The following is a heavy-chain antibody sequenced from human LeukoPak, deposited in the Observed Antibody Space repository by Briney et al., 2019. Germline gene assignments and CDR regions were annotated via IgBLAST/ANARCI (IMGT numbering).Heavy chain of an antibody. Sequence: ASVKVSCKASGYTFTTYGMNWVRQAPGQGLEWMGWINPNSGGTNYAQKFQGRVTMTRDTSISTAYMELSRLRSDDTAVYYCARDPYDSSGYGYYYYYMDVWGKGTTVTISS. CDR1: GYTFTTYG. CDR2: INPNSGGT. CDR3: ARDPYDSSGYGYYYYYMDV. V-gene: IGHV1-2*02. D-gene: IGHD3-22*01. J-gene: IGHJ6*03.